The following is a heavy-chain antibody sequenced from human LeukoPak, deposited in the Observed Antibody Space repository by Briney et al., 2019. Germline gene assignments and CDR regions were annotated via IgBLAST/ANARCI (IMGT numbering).Heavy chain of an antibody. CDR2: IIPIFHTS. Sequence: SVKVSCKASGGVFSTYGFHWVRQAPGQGLEWLGGIIPIFHTSHYERKFQDRVMISADESTSTVYMELSSLRSEDTAVYYCARDPLGHCSSSNCYTRMEFDYWGQGTLVTVSS. V-gene: IGHV1-69*13. D-gene: IGHD2-2*02. CDR1: GGVFSTYG. CDR3: ARDPLGHCSSSNCYTRMEFDY. J-gene: IGHJ4*02.